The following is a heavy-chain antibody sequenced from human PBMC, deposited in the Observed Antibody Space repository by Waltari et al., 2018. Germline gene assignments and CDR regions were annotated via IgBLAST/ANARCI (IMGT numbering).Heavy chain of an antibody. Sequence: QVQLVQSGAEVKKPGASVKVSCKASGYTFTSYDINWVRQATGKGIEWMGWMNPNSGNTGYAQKFQGRVTMTRNTSISTAYMELSSLRSEDTAVYYCATYSNYANTNYYYYYYMDVWGKGTTVTVSS. CDR2: MNPNSGNT. CDR3: ATYSNYANTNYYYYYYMDV. CDR1: GYTFTSYD. J-gene: IGHJ6*03. V-gene: IGHV1-8*01. D-gene: IGHD4-4*01.